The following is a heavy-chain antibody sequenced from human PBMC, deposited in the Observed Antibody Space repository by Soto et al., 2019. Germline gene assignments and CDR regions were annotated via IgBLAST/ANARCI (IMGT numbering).Heavy chain of an antibody. J-gene: IGHJ3*02. D-gene: IGHD6-19*01. CDR3: ARGMGSSGWAAFDI. V-gene: IGHV5-51*01. CDR1: GYSFTSYW. Sequence: PGESLKISCRGSGYSFTSYWIGWVRQMPGKGLEWMGIIYPGDSDTRYSPSFQGQVTISADKSISTAYLQWSSLKASDTAMYYCARGMGSSGWAAFDIWRQGPWSPSPQ. CDR2: IYPGDSDT.